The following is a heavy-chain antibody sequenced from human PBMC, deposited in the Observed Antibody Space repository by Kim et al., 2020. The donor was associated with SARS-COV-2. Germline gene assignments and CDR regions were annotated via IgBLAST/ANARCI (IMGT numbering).Heavy chain of an antibody. D-gene: IGHD1-7*01. Sequence: SETLSLTCTVSGGSISSGGYYWSWIRQHPGKGLEWIGYIYYSGSTYYNPSLKSRVTISVDTSKNQFSLKLSSVTAADTAVYYCARDAVQYNWNYGGSSGWFDPWGQGTLVTVSS. CDR3: ARDAVQYNWNYGGSSGWFDP. CDR2: IYYSGST. CDR1: GGSISSGGYY. J-gene: IGHJ5*02. V-gene: IGHV4-31*03.